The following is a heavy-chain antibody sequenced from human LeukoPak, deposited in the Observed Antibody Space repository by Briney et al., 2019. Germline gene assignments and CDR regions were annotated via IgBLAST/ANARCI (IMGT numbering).Heavy chain of an antibody. V-gene: IGHV3-11*05. CDR1: GFTFSDYY. CDR2: ISSSSSYT. J-gene: IGHJ2*01. Sequence: GGSLTLSCAASGFTFSDYYMSWIRQAPGKGLEWVSYISSSSSYTNYADSVKGRFTISRDNAKNSLYLQMNSLRAEDTAVYYCAKDSASGGDFWGYFDLWGRGTQVTVSS. D-gene: IGHD2-21*02. CDR3: AKDSASGGDFWGYFDL.